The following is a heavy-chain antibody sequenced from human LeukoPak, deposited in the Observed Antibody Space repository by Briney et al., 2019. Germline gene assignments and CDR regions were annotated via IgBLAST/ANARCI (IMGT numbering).Heavy chain of an antibody. CDR3: ARGLYSYGLSSSDWFDP. J-gene: IGHJ5*01. V-gene: IGHV4-34*01. CDR2: INHSGST. D-gene: IGHD5-18*01. Sequence: SETLSLTCAVYGGSFSGYYWSWIRQPPGKGLEWIGEINHSGSTNYNPSLKSRVTISVDTSKNQFSLKLSSVTAADTAVYYCARGLYSYGLSSSDWFDPWGQGTTVTVSS. CDR1: GGSFSGYY.